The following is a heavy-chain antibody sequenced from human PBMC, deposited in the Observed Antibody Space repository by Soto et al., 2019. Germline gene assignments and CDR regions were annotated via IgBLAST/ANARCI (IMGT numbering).Heavy chain of an antibody. CDR1: GFTFDDYA. CDR3: AKGGSSSWYSYYCMDV. J-gene: IGHJ6*02. CDR2: ISWNSGSI. D-gene: IGHD6-13*01. V-gene: IGHV3-9*01. Sequence: EVQLVESGGGLVQPGRSLRLSCAASGFTFDDYAMHWVRQAPGKGLEWVSGISWNSGSIGYADSVKGRFTISRDNAKNSLYLQMNSLRAVDTALYYCAKGGSSSWYSYYCMDVWGQGTTVTVSS.